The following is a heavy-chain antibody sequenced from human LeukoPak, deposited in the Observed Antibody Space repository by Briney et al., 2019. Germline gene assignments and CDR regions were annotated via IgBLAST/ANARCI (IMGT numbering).Heavy chain of an antibody. Sequence: ASVKVSCKASGYTFTGYYMHWVRQAPGQGLEWMGWINPNSGGTNYAQKFQGRVTMTRDTSISTAYMELSRLRSDDTAVYDCARVRRIAVAGVYNWFDPWGQGTLVTVSS. J-gene: IGHJ5*02. D-gene: IGHD6-19*01. CDR3: ARVRRIAVAGVYNWFDP. V-gene: IGHV1-2*02. CDR2: INPNSGGT. CDR1: GYTFTGYY.